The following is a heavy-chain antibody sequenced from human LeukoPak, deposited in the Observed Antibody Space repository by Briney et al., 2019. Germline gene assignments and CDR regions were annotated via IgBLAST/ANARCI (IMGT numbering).Heavy chain of an antibody. J-gene: IGHJ6*02. V-gene: IGHV3-74*01. Sequence: GGSLRLSCAVSGFTFSSYWIHWVRQAPGKGLVWVSRFSDDEGRTVYADSVKGRFTISKDNAKNTLYLQMNSLRAEDTAVYYCARDYFYGLDVWGQGTTVTVSS. CDR3: ARDYFYGLDV. CDR2: FSDDEGRT. CDR1: GFTFSSYW.